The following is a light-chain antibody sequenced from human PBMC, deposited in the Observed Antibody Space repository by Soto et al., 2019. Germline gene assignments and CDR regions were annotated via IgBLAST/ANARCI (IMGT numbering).Light chain of an antibody. CDR2: DAS. J-gene: IGKJ5*01. Sequence: EIVVTHSPSTVALSPVGRATLSCSAIDSIRTYLAGYQQKPGQAPRLLIYDASTRATGIPARFSGSGSGTEFTLTINSLQSEDSAVYYCQQHNQWPITFGQGTRLEIK. CDR1: DSIRTY. CDR3: QQHNQWPIT. V-gene: IGKV3D-15*01.